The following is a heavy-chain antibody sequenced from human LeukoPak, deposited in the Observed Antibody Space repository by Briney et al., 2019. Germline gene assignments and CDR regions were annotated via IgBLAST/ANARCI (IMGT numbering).Heavy chain of an antibody. Sequence: GGSLRLSCAASGLTFSNAWMTWVRQAPGKGLEWVGRIKIKTDGGTADYAAPVKGRFTISRDDSKNTLYLQINSLKTEDTAVYYCTTERQGGLDCWGQGTLVTVSS. J-gene: IGHJ4*02. CDR3: TTERQGGLDC. CDR2: IKIKTDGGTA. CDR1: GLTFSNAW. V-gene: IGHV3-15*01.